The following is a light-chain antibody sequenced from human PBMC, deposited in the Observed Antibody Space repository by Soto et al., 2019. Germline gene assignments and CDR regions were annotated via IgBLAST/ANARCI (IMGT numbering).Light chain of an antibody. CDR1: QRISSTY. CDR3: HQYDIPPQT. J-gene: IGKJ1*01. Sequence: IVLTQSPGTLSLSPGERATLSCRASQRISSTYLAWYQQKPGRAPRLLIYGASRRATGIPDRFSGSGSGTDFTLTISRREPEDFAVYYCHQYDIPPQTFGRGTRVEI. CDR2: GAS. V-gene: IGKV3-20*01.